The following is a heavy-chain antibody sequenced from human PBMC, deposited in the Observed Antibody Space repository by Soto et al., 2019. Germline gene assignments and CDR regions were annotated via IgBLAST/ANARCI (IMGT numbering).Heavy chain of an antibody. J-gene: IGHJ6*02. V-gene: IGHV4-30-2*01. CDR3: ATGHYCYGMDV. Sequence: PSETLSLTCTVSNGSVSSGTYSWSWVRQPPGKGLEWIGYIYYSGTTYYTPSLKSRLTMSMDRANDHFSLNLTSVTAAATPVYFCATGHYCYGMDVCGQGISVTVSS. CDR1: NGSVSSGTYS. CDR2: IYYSGTT.